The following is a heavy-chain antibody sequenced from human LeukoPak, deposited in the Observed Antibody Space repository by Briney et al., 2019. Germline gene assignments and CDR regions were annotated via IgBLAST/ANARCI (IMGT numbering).Heavy chain of an antibody. D-gene: IGHD3-22*01. CDR2: IRSEAYGGTT. CDR3: QTYYYDSSGYYYIDQ. CDR1: GFTFGDYA. J-gene: IGHJ4*02. Sequence: GGSLRLSCTTSGFTFGDYAMSWVRQAPGKGLEGGGFIRSEAYGGTTEHAASVKGRFTISRDDSKSIAYLQMNSLKTEDTAVYYCQTYYYDSSGYYYIDQWGQGTLVTVSS. V-gene: IGHV3-49*04.